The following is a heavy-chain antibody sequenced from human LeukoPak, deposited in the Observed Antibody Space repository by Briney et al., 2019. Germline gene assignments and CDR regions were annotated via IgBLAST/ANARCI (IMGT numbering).Heavy chain of an antibody. J-gene: IGHJ4*02. D-gene: IGHD1-26*01. Sequence: PGGSLRLSCTASGFTFSSYWMTWVRQAPGKGLEWVANIKQDGSEKYYVDSVKGRFTISRDNAKNSLYLQMNSLRAEDTAVYYCARADWELGFDYWGQGTLVTVSS. V-gene: IGHV3-7*01. CDR3: ARADWELGFDY. CDR1: GFTFSSYW. CDR2: IKQDGSEK.